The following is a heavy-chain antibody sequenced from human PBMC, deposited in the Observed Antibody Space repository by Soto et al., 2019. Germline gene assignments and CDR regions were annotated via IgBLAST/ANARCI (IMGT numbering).Heavy chain of an antibody. CDR1: GGSGSDKTYY. V-gene: IGHV4-61*01. J-gene: IGHJ4*02. CDR2: VYYSGTT. D-gene: IGHD4-17*01. Sequence: PSEILSLTCSVAGGSGSDKTYYWSWVRQPPGTRLEWIGYVYYSGTTNYNPSLQSRVTISVDLSKNRFSLRLSSVTTADTALYYCARTTAVPNTLRSRYFFDYWGQGTLVTVSS. CDR3: ARTTAVPNTLRSRYFFDY.